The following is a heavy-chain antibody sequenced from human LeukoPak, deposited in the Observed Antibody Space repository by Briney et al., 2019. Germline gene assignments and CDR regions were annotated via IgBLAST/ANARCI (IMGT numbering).Heavy chain of an antibody. V-gene: IGHV3-11*01. CDR1: GFTLSDYY. Sequence: KPGGSLRLSCAASGFTLSDYYMVWVRQAPGKGLEWVPLSSSSGSINYYADSVKGRFTVSRDNAKNSVYLQMNGLRAEDTAVYYCAREALFGVVDYFDYWGQGTLVSVSS. CDR2: SSSSGSIN. CDR3: AREALFGVVDYFDY. J-gene: IGHJ4*02. D-gene: IGHD3-3*01.